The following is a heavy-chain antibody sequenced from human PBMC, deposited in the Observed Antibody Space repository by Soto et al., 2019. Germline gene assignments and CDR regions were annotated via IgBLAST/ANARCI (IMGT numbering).Heavy chain of an antibody. CDR1: GYTFTSYG. V-gene: IGHV1-18*04. D-gene: IGHD3-9*01. CDR2: ISAYNGNT. Sequence: ASVKVSCKASGYTFTSYGISWVRQAPGQGLEWMGWISAYNGNTNYAQKFQGRVTMTRDTSISTAYMELSRLRSDDTAVYYWARDRDILSYYGMDVWGQGTTVTVSS. J-gene: IGHJ6*02. CDR3: ARDRDILSYYGMDV.